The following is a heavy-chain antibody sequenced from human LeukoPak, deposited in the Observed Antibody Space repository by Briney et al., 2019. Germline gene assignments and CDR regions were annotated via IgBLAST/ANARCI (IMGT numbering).Heavy chain of an antibody. CDR1: GGSFSGYY. CDR2: INHSGST. D-gene: IGHD2-15*01. CDR3: ARSRPDDIVVVVAAPYYYYYMDV. J-gene: IGHJ6*03. V-gene: IGHV4-34*01. Sequence: SETLSLTCAVYGGSFSGYYWSWIRQPPRKGLEWIGEINHSGSTNYNPSLKSRVTISVDTSKNQFSLKLSSVTAADTAVYYCARSRPDDIVVVVAAPYYYYYMDVWGKGTTVTVSS.